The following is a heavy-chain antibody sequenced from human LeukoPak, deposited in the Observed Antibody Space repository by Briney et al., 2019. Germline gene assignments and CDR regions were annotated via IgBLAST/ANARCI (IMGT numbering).Heavy chain of an antibody. J-gene: IGHJ6*02. V-gene: IGHV3-53*01. Sequence: PGGSLRLSCAASGFTVSNNYMSWVRQAPGKGLEWVSVIYSGGSTYYADSVKGRFTISRDNSKNTLYLQMNSPRAEDTAVYYCAKTVYYYYYGMDVWGQGTTVTVSS. CDR1: GFTVSNNY. CDR3: AKTVYYYYYGMDV. D-gene: IGHD1-14*01. CDR2: IYSGGST.